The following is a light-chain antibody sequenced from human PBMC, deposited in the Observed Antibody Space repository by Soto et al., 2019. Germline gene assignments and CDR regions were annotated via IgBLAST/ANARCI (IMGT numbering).Light chain of an antibody. CDR1: QTISSW. V-gene: IGKV1-5*03. CDR3: QHYNSYSEA. CDR2: KAS. J-gene: IGKJ1*01. Sequence: DIQMTQSPSTLSGPVGDRVTITCRASQTISSWLAWYQQKPGKAPKLLIYKASTLKRGVPSRFSGSGSGTEFTLTISSLQPDDFATYYCQHYNSYSEAFGQGTKVDIK.